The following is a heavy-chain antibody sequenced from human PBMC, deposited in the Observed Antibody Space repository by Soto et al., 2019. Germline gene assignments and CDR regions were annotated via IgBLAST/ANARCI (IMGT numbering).Heavy chain of an antibody. D-gene: IGHD2-15*01. CDR2: ISAYNGNT. CDR1: GYTFTSYG. V-gene: IGHV1-18*01. J-gene: IGHJ4*02. CDR3: ARARYCSGGSCYPILSY. Sequence: ASVKVSCKASGYTFTSYGISWVRQAPGQGLEWMGWISAYNGNTNYAQELQGRVTMTTDTSTSTAYMELRSLRSDDTAVYYCARARYCSGGSCYPILSYWGQGTLVTVSS.